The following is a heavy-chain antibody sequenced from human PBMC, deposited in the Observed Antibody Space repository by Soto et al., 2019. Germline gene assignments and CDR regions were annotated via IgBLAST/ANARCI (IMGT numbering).Heavy chain of an antibody. D-gene: IGHD3-3*01. CDR3: ARDKGERVVLRSH. V-gene: IGHV1-46*01. CDR2: INSSGVSP. Sequence: GASVKVSCKASGHTFTSYYLHWVRQAPGQGLEWMGVINSSGVSPSYAQKFQGRVTITRDTSTSTVYMELNSLRSEDTAVYYCARDKGERVVLRSHWGKRPVVTVSS. CDR1: GHTFTSYY. J-gene: IGHJ4*02.